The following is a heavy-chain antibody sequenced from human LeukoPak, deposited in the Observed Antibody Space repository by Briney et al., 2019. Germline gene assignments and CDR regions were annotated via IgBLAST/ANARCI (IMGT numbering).Heavy chain of an antibody. J-gene: IGHJ4*02. CDR1: GYTFTSYD. D-gene: IGHD5-18*01. V-gene: IGHV1-2*02. Sequence: ASVKVSCKASGYTFTSYDINWVRQATGQGLEWMGWMNPNSGGTNYAQKFQGRVTMTRDTSISTAYMELSRLRSDDTAVYYCARVYSYGTYYFDYWGQGTLVTVSS. CDR3: ARVYSYGTYYFDY. CDR2: MNPNSGGT.